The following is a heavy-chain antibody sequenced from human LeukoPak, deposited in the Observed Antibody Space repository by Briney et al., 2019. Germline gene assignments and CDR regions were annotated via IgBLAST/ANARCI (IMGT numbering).Heavy chain of an antibody. CDR1: GFTFDDYA. CDR3: ARGPSEYYYGSGSFLDY. CDR2: ISWNSGSI. V-gene: IGHV3-9*01. Sequence: PGGSLRLSCAASGFTFDDYAMHWVRQAPGKGLEWVSGISWNSGSIGYADSVKGRFTISRDNAKNSLYLQMNSLRAGDTAVYYCARGPSEYYYGSGSFLDYWGRGTLVTVSS. D-gene: IGHD3-10*01. J-gene: IGHJ4*02.